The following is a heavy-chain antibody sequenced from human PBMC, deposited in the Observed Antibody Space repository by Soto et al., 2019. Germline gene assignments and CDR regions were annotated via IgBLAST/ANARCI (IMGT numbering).Heavy chain of an antibody. CDR2: IYYSGST. D-gene: IGHD6-13*01. J-gene: IGHJ4*02. CDR1: GGSISSYY. V-gene: IGHV4-59*01. CDR3: ARGSSSWYSNYFDY. Sequence: TVSGGSISSYYWSWIRQPPGKGLEWIGYIYYSGSTNYNPSLKSRVTISVDTSKNQFSLKLSSVTAADTAVYYCARGSSSWYSNYFDYWGQGTLVTVSS.